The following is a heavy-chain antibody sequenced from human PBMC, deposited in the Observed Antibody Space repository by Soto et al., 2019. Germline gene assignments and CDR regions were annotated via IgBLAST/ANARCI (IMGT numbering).Heavy chain of an antibody. D-gene: IGHD3-9*01. J-gene: IGHJ2*01. Sequence: QVQLQESGPGLVKPSETLSLTCTVSGVSITPYFWSWIRQPAGKAPEWVGHIYASGRTTYKPSLKSRVTMFVTPNKVSLRLTSVTAGDRAVDYCARHFDVDPSLDQYCFDLWGRGALVTVSS. CDR2: IYASGRT. CDR3: ARHFDVDPSLDQYCFDL. V-gene: IGHV4-4*07. CDR1: GVSITPYF.